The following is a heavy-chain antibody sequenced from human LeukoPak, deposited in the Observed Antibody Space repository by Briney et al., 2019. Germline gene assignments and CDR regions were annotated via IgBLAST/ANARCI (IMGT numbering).Heavy chain of an antibody. Sequence: GESLKISCKGSGYSFTSYWDGWVRQMPGKGLEWMGIIYPGDSDTRYSPSFQGQVTISADKSIGTAYLQWSSLKASDTAMYYCARCGSSRYYYYYMDVWGKGTTVTISS. J-gene: IGHJ6*03. V-gene: IGHV5-51*01. CDR2: IYPGDSDT. CDR3: ARCGSSRYYYYYMDV. CDR1: GYSFTSYW. D-gene: IGHD3-10*01.